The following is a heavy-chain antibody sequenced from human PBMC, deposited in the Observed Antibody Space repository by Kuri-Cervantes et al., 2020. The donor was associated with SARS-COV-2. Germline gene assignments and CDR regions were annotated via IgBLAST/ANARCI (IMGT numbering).Heavy chain of an antibody. CDR2: ISGSGGST. CDR3: AREAKYYYDSSGYMAYFDY. V-gene: IGHV3-23*01. Sequence: GESLKISCAASGFTFSSYAMSWVRQAPGKGLEWVSAISGSGGSTYYADSVKGRFTISRDNAKNSLYLQMNSLRDEDTAVYYCAREAKYYYDSSGYMAYFDYWGQGTLVTVSS. J-gene: IGHJ4*02. CDR1: GFTFSSYA. D-gene: IGHD3-22*01.